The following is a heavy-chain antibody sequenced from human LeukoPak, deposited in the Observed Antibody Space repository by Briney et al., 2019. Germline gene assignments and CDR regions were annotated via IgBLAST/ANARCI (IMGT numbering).Heavy chain of an antibody. J-gene: IGHJ5*02. Sequence: TSETLSLTCAVYGGSFSAYKWSWVRQSPGKGLEWIGEISHSGSSNYNPSLKSRVTISVDTSKNQVFLKVRSVTAADTAVYYCARHVWGDGPRRRYNWFDPWGQGTLVTVSS. CDR2: ISHSGSS. CDR3: ARHVWGDGPRRRYNWFDP. V-gene: IGHV4-34*01. CDR1: GGSFSAYK. D-gene: IGHD2-21*01.